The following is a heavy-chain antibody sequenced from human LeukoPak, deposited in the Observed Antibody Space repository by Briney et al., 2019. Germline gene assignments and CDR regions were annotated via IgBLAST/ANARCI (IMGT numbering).Heavy chain of an antibody. J-gene: IGHJ4*02. CDR3: ARARTGDSDY. CDR1: GYTFINYY. V-gene: IGHV1-46*01. CDR2: NNPGGGST. Sequence: ASVKVSCKASGYTFINYYIHWVRQAPGQGLEWMGLNNPGGGSTTYSQKFQGRVTMTRDTSTSTVYMELNNLRSEDTALYYCARARTGDSDYWGQGTLVTVSS. D-gene: IGHD7-27*01.